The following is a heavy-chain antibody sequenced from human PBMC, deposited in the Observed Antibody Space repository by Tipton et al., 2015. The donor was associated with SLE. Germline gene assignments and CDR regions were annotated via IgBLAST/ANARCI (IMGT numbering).Heavy chain of an antibody. Sequence: TLSLTCTVSGGSITNNFWSWIRQPPGKGLEWIGCLYNSGNTTYNPSLKSRVNISVHTSKDQLSLRLSSVTAADTAVYYCARYGPTWYSNSHSRMDVWGQGTTVTVSS. J-gene: IGHJ6*02. CDR1: GGSITNNF. V-gene: IGHV4-4*08. D-gene: IGHD4-11*01. CDR2: LYNSGNT. CDR3: ARYGPTWYSNSHSRMDV.